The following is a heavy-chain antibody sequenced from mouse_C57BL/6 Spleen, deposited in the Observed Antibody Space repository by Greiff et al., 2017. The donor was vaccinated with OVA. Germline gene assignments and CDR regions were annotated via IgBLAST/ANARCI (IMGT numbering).Heavy chain of an antibody. D-gene: IGHD2-5*01. CDR2: INPSSGYT. V-gene: IGHV1-7*01. CDR1: GYTFTSYW. Sequence: VHLVESGAELAKPGASVKLSCKASGYTFTSYWMHWVKQRPGQGLEWIGYINPSSGYTKYNQKFKDKATLTADKSSSTAYMQLSSLTYEDSAVYYCATYYSNYEGFAYWGQGTLVTVSA. J-gene: IGHJ3*01. CDR3: ATYYSNYEGFAY.